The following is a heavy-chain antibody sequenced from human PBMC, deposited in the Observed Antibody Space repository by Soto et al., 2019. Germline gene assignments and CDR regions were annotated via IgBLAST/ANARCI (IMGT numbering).Heavy chain of an antibody. J-gene: IGHJ4*02. Sequence: SVKVSCKASGGTFSSYAISWVRQAPGQGLEWMGGIIPILSTANYAQKYQGRDTITTDESTSTAYMELSSLRSEETAEDYMTRAVLLSIAARPSFLPFYYWGQGTLVTVSS. V-gene: IGHV1-69*05. CDR2: IIPILSTA. CDR1: GGTFSSYA. D-gene: IGHD6-6*01. CDR3: TRAVLLSIAARPSFLPFYY.